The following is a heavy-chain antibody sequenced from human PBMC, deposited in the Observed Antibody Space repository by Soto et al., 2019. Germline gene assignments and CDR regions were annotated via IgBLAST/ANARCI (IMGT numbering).Heavy chain of an antibody. CDR2: IIPIFGTA. Sequence: GASVKVCCKASGGTFSSYAISWVRQAPGQGLEWMGGIIPIFGTANYAQKFQGRVTITADESTSTAYMELSSLRSEDTAVYYCAWKDGYNYFYYYGMDVWGQGTTVTVSS. D-gene: IGHD5-12*01. V-gene: IGHV1-69*13. CDR3: AWKDGYNYFYYYGMDV. CDR1: GGTFSSYA. J-gene: IGHJ6*02.